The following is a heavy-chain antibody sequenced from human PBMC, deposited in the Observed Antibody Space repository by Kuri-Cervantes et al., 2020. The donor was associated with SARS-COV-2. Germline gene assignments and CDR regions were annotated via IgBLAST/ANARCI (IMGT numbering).Heavy chain of an antibody. D-gene: IGHD3-3*01. Sequence: SETLSLTCTVSGGSISSYYWSWIRQPPGKGLEWIGSIYYSGSTYYNPSPKSRVTISVDTSKNQFSLKLSSVTAADTAVYYCVRRGNDFWSGYYSLDYYYMDVWGKGTTVTVSS. J-gene: IGHJ6*03. CDR3: VRRGNDFWSGYYSLDYYYMDV. CDR1: GGSISSYY. CDR2: IYYSGST. V-gene: IGHV4-39*01.